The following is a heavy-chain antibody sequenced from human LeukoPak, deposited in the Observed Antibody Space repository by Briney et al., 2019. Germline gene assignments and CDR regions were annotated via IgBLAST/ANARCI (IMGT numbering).Heavy chain of an antibody. CDR1: RFTVSSNY. J-gene: IGHJ4*02. CDR3: ARDYPWELRY. Sequence: GGSLRLSCAASRFTVSSNYMSWVRQAPGKGLEWVSVIYSGGSTYYADSVKGRFTISRDNSKNTLYLQMNSLRAEDTAVYYCARDYPWELRYWGQGTLVTVSS. D-gene: IGHD1-26*01. V-gene: IGHV3-53*01. CDR2: IYSGGST.